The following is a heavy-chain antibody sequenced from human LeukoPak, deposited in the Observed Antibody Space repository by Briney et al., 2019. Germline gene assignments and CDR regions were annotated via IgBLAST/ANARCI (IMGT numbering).Heavy chain of an antibody. D-gene: IGHD2-21*01. CDR2: ISGSSSNT. CDR3: AKDPLGVVDAFDL. J-gene: IGHJ3*01. V-gene: IGHV3-23*01. CDR1: GFTFSTYA. Sequence: RGSLRLSCVGSGFTFSTYAMNWVRQAPGKGLEWVSTISGSSSNTYYAESVKGRFTISRDNSKNTVFLQMNSLRAEDTAIYYCAKDPLGVVDAFDLWGQGTVVTVSS.